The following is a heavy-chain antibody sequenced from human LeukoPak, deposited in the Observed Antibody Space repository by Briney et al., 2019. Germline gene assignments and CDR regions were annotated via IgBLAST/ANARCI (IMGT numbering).Heavy chain of an antibody. V-gene: IGHV1-2*02. D-gene: IGHD3-22*01. CDR2: IKPNSGGT. CDR3: ARVETYYYDSSGYYYFDY. Sequence: ASVKVSCKASGYSFADYYMHWVRQAPGQGLEWMGWIKPNSGGTRSAQKFQGRVTMTRDTSISTAYMELSSLRYDDTAVYYCARVETYYYDSSGYYYFDYWGQGTLVTVSS. J-gene: IGHJ4*02. CDR1: GYSFADYY.